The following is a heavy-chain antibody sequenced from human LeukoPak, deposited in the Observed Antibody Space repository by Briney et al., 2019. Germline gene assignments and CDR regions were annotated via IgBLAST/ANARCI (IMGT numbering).Heavy chain of an antibody. Sequence: SETLSLTCTVSGGSISSYYWSWIRQPAGKGLEWIGRIYTSGSTGYNPSLKSRVTMSVDTSKNQFSLKLSSVTAAYTAVYYCARVDLRAAYFDYWGQGTLVTVSS. CDR3: ARVDLRAAYFDY. CDR2: IYTSGST. V-gene: IGHV4-4*07. D-gene: IGHD2-15*01. CDR1: GGSISSYY. J-gene: IGHJ4*02.